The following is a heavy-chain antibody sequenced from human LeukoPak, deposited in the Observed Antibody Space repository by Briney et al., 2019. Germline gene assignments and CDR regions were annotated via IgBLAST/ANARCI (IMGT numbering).Heavy chain of an antibody. Sequence: FTXXWISXVRQMXGKXLEWMGRIDPSDSYTNYSPSSQGHVTISADKSISTAYLQWSSLKASDTAMYYCARHRAAAGRGFDYWGQGTLVTVSS. CDR3: ARHRAAAGRGFDY. J-gene: IGHJ4*02. CDR1: FTXXW. CDR2: IDPSDSYT. V-gene: IGHV5-10-1*01. D-gene: IGHD6-13*01.